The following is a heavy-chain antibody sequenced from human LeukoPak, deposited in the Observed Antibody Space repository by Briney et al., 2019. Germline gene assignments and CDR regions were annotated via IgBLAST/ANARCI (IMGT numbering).Heavy chain of an antibody. J-gene: IGHJ4*02. CDR1: GFTFSSYG. CDR2: IRYDGSKK. D-gene: IGHD6-13*01. Sequence: GGSLRLSCVASGFTFSSYGMHWVRQAPGKGLEWVTFIRYDGSKKYYADSVKGRFTISRDNAKNSLFLQMNSLRAEDTAVYYCARDPPSIAAADNYWGQGTLVTVSS. V-gene: IGHV3-30*02. CDR3: ARDPPSIAAADNY.